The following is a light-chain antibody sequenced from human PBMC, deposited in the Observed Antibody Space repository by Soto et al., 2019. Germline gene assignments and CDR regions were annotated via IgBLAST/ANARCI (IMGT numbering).Light chain of an antibody. Sequence: QSVLTQPPSVSGSPGQRVTISCTGSTCNIGACYDVHWYQQLPGTAPKLLVYDNSNRPSGVPDRFSGSKSGTSASLAITGLQAEDEADYYCQSYDSSRRLVFGGGTKLTVL. CDR2: DNS. CDR3: QSYDSSRRLV. V-gene: IGLV1-40*01. J-gene: IGLJ3*02. CDR1: TCNIGACYD.